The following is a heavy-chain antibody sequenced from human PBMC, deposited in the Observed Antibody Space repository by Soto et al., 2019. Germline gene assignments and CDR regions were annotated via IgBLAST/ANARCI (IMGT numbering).Heavy chain of an antibody. Sequence: EVQLVESGGGLVKPGGSLRLSCAASGFTFSNVWMNWVRQAPGKGLEWVGRIKSKTDGGTTDYAAPVKGRFTISRDYSKNTLYLQMNSLKTEDTAVYYCTPLALKYTSGWYEFSDWGQGTLVTVSS. CDR3: TPLALKYTSGWYEFSD. CDR1: GFTFSNVW. D-gene: IGHD6-19*01. CDR2: IKSKTDGGTT. V-gene: IGHV3-15*07. J-gene: IGHJ4*02.